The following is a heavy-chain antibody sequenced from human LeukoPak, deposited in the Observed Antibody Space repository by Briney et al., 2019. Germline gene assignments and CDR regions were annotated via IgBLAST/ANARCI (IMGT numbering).Heavy chain of an antibody. CDR2: IYSGGST. Sequence: GGSLRLSCAASGFTVSSNYMSWVRQAPGKGLEWVSVIYSGGSTYYADSVKGRFTISRGNSKNTLYLQMNSLRAEDTAVYYCARERSSGYYSYYFDYWGQGTLVTVSS. CDR1: GFTVSSNY. D-gene: IGHD3-22*01. J-gene: IGHJ4*02. CDR3: ARERSSGYYSYYFDY. V-gene: IGHV3-53*01.